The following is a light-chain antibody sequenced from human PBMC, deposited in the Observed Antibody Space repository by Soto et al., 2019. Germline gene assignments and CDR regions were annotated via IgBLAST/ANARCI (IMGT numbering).Light chain of an antibody. CDR2: EVI. CDR3: SSYTSSRTLV. CDR1: DGDVGGYNY. Sequence: QSVLTQPASVSGSPGQSITISCTGTDGDVGGYNYVSWYQQHPGKAPKLMIYEVINRPSGVSNRFSGSKSANTASLTISGLQAEDEADYYCSSYTSSRTLVFGGGTKGTVL. V-gene: IGLV2-14*03. J-gene: IGLJ3*02.